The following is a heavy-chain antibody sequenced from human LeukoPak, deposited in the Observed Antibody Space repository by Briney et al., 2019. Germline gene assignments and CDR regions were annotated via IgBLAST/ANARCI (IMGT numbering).Heavy chain of an antibody. J-gene: IGHJ4*02. CDR2: INHSGST. CDR3: ARDPGDGYNYLDY. CDR1: GGSFSGYY. V-gene: IGHV4-34*01. Sequence: PSETLSLTCAVYGGSFSGYYWSWTRQPPGKGLEWIGEINHSGSTNYNPSLKSRVTISVDMSKNQFSLKLSSVTAADTAVYYCARDPGDGYNYLDYWGQGTLVTVSS. D-gene: IGHD5-24*01.